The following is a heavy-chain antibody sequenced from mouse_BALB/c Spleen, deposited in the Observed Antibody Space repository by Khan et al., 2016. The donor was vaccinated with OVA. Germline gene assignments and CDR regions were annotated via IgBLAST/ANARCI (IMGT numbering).Heavy chain of an antibody. V-gene: IGHV14-3*02. D-gene: IGHD4-1*01. CDR1: GFNIKDTY. CDR2: IDPANGNT. Sequence: IQLVQSGAELVKPGASVKLSCTASGFNIKDTYMHWVKQRPEQGLEWIGRIDPANGNTKYDPKFQGKATITAETSSNPAYLQLSSLTSEDTAVYYCARDYWDVFAYWGQGTLVTVSA. CDR3: ARDYWDVFAY. J-gene: IGHJ3*01.